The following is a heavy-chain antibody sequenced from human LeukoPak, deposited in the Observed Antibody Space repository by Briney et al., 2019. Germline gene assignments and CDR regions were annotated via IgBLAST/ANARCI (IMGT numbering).Heavy chain of an antibody. V-gene: IGHV4-34*01. CDR2: INHSGST. Sequence: NSSETLSLTCAVYGGSFSGYYWSWIRQPPGKGLEWIGEINHSGSTNYNPSLKSRVTISVDTSKNQFFLKLSSVTAADTAVYYCARGRRGSSSWYPRYDYWGQGTLVTVSS. CDR3: ARGRRGSSSWYPRYDY. D-gene: IGHD6-13*01. J-gene: IGHJ4*02. CDR1: GGSFSGYY.